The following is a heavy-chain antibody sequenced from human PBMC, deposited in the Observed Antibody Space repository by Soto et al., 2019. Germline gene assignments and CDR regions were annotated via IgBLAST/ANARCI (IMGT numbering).Heavy chain of an antibody. J-gene: IGHJ5*02. Sequence: SDTLSRPYNSSGGNISTSYWSWIRPPPRRGLEWFGYIHYSGSTNYNPSLKSRVTISVATSKNQFSLKLSSVTAADTAVYYCASYLLVPALRYGFDPWGQGTLVTVSS. CDR1: GGNISTSY. V-gene: IGHV4-59*08. CDR2: IHYSGST. D-gene: IGHD2-2*01. CDR3: ASYLLVPALRYGFDP.